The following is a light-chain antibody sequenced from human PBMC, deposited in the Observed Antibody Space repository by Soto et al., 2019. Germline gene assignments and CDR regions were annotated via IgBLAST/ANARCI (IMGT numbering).Light chain of an antibody. CDR3: STWDDTLKGPV. V-gene: IGLV1-44*01. J-gene: IGLJ3*02. Sequence: QSVLTQPPSASGTPGQRVTISCSGTSSSIGNNRVNWYQQIPGTAPKLLIYSNIQRPSGVPDRCSGSKSGTSASLAITGLQSEDEADYYCSTWDDTLKGPVFGGGTKVTVL. CDR1: SSSIGNNR. CDR2: SNI.